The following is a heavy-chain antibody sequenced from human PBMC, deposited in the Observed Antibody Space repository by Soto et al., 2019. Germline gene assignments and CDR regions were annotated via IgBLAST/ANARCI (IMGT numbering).Heavy chain of an antibody. Sequence: GALRLSCAASGFTFSSYGMHWVRQAPGKGLEWVEVISYDGSNKYYADSVKGRSTISRDNSKNTLYLQMNSLRAEDTAVYYCAASYSGSYLYALDYWGQGTLVTVSS. CDR1: GFTFSSYG. CDR2: ISYDGSNK. V-gene: IGHV3-30*03. CDR3: AASYSGSYLYALDY. D-gene: IGHD1-26*01. J-gene: IGHJ4*02.